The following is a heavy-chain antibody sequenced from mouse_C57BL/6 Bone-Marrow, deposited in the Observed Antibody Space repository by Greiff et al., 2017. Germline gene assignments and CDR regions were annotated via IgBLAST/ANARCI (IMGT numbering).Heavy chain of an antibody. D-gene: IGHD2-5*01. V-gene: IGHV1-64*01. CDR2: IHPNSGST. CDR3: ARDSNYFDY. J-gene: IGHJ2*01. Sequence: QVHVKQPGAELVKPGASVKLSCKASGYTFTSYWMHWVKQRHGQGLEWIGMIHPNSGSTNYNEKFKSKATLTVDKSSSTAYMQLSSLTSEDSAVXYCARDSNYFDYWGQGTTLTVSS. CDR1: GYTFTSYW.